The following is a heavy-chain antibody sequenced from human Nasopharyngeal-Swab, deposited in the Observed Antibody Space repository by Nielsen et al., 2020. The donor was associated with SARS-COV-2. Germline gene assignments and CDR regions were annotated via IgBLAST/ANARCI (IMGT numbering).Heavy chain of an antibody. D-gene: IGHD3-9*01. V-gene: IGHV3-11*04. CDR3: ARMSYDIMTLSHDPDY. J-gene: IGHJ4*02. CDR2: FISGGSTI. CDR1: GFPFGNHF. Sequence: GESLKTPCAAPGFPFGNHFMTWIRQAHGKGLDWVSYFISGGSTIYYEYSVKGRFTISRDNARSSLYLQMSNLGAEDTALYYCARMSYDIMTLSHDPDYWGQGTQVTVSS.